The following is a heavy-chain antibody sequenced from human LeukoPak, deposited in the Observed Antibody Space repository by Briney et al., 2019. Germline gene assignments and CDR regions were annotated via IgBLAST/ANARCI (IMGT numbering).Heavy chain of an antibody. D-gene: IGHD1-26*01. CDR1: GFTFSSYA. CDR2: ISGSGGST. J-gene: IGHJ4*02. CDR3: AKSPHSGSPVYCDY. V-gene: IGHV3-23*01. Sequence: GGSLRLSCAASGFTFSSYAMSWVRQAPGKGLEWVSAISGSGGSTYYADSVKGRFTISRDNSKNTVNLQMNSLRAEDTAIYHCAKSPHSGSPVYCDYWGQGTLVTVSS.